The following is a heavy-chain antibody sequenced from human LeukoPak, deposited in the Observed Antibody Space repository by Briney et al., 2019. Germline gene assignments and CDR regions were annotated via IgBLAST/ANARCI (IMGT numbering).Heavy chain of an antibody. Sequence: GGSLRLSCAASGFTFSSYAMSWVRQAPGKGLEWVSAISGSGGSTYYADSVKGRFTISRDNSKNTLYLQMNSLRAEDTAVYYCAKDPWIQLWLTPYYFDYWGQGTLVTVSS. V-gene: IGHV3-23*01. J-gene: IGHJ4*02. CDR2: ISGSGGST. D-gene: IGHD5-18*01. CDR1: GFTFSSYA. CDR3: AKDPWIQLWLTPYYFDY.